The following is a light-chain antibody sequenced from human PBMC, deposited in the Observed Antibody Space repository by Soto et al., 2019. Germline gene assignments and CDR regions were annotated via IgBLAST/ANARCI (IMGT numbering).Light chain of an antibody. V-gene: IGKV3-20*01. CDR3: QQYGSSPPT. CDR1: QSVSSSY. Sequence: IVLTQSPVTLSLSPCEIATLSCSSSQSVSSSYLAWYQQKPGQAPRLLIYGASSRATGIPDRFSGSGSGTDFTLTISRLEPEDFAVYYCQQYGSSPPTFGQGTRLEI. CDR2: GAS. J-gene: IGKJ5*01.